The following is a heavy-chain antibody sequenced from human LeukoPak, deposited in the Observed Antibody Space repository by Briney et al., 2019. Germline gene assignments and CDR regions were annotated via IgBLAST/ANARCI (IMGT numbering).Heavy chain of an antibody. CDR3: AKDEVLWFGERALDI. CDR2: ISTSGGTT. J-gene: IGHJ3*02. Sequence: PGGSLILSCAASGFTLSSYAMNWVRPAPGKGLDWVSVISTSGGTTYYADSVKGRFTISRDNSKNTLYLQMNSLSVEDTAVYYCAKDEVLWFGERALDIWGQGTMVTVSS. D-gene: IGHD3-10*01. V-gene: IGHV3-23*01. CDR1: GFTLSSYA.